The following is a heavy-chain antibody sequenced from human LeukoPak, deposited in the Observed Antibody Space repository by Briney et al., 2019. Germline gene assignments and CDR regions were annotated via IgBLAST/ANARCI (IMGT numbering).Heavy chain of an antibody. CDR3: ARSYFGDRILNWFDP. CDR2: IIPIFGTA. D-gene: IGHD3-3*01. Sequence: SVKVSCKASGGTFSSYAISWVRPAPGQGLEWMGGIIPIFGTANYAQKFQGRVTITTDESTSTAYMELSSLRSEDTAVYYCARSYFGDRILNWFDPWGQGTLVTVSS. V-gene: IGHV1-69*05. CDR1: GGTFSSYA. J-gene: IGHJ5*02.